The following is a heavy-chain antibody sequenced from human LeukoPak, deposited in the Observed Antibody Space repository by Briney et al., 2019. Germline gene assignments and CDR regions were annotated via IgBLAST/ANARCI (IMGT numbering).Heavy chain of an antibody. CDR3: ARDWDTRYSGSADAFDI. V-gene: IGHV3-48*04. CDR2: ISSSSSTI. Sequence: GGSLRLSCAASGFTFSSYSMSWVRQAPGKGLEWVSYISSSSSTIYYADPVKGRFTISRDNAKNSLYLQMNSLRAEDTAVYYCARDWDTRYSGSADAFDIWGQGTMVTASS. J-gene: IGHJ3*02. D-gene: IGHD1-26*01. CDR1: GFTFSSYS.